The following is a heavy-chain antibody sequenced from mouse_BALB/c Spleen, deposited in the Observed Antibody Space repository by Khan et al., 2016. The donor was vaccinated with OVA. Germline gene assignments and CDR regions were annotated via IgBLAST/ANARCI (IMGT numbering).Heavy chain of an antibody. D-gene: IGHD2-2*01. CDR3: AIIFYGYDWFAY. J-gene: IGHJ3*01. V-gene: IGHV2-3*01. Sequence: VQLQESGPGLVAPSQSLSITCTVSGSSSTSYGVSWARQTPGKGLDWLGVIWSDGNTNYHSSLKSRRTITKDNSKSQVLLKLNSLLADSTAPYYCAIIFYGYDWFAYWGQGTLVTVSA. CDR1: GSSSTSYG. CDR2: IWSDGNT.